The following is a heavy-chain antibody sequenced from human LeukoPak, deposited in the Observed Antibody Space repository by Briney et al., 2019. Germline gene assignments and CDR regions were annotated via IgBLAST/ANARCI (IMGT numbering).Heavy chain of an antibody. CDR1: GFTFSNYN. V-gene: IGHV3-33*08. D-gene: IGHD7-27*01. CDR2: MRSDGSDI. Sequence: GGSLRLSCAASGFTFSNYNMNWVRQASGKGLEWVAVMRSDGSDIYYADSVKGRFTISRDNSKNTLYLQMNSLRAEDTAVYYRARDQSPKWGSGERYFDSWGQGTLVTVSS. J-gene: IGHJ4*02. CDR3: ARDQSPKWGSGERYFDS.